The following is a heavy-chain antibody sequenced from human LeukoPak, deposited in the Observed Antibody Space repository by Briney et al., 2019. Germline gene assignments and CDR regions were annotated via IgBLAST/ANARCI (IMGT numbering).Heavy chain of an antibody. CDR1: GDSINSSDYY. CDR3: ARRAYDILTGFDY. V-gene: IGHV4-39*01. CDR2: IYYSGST. J-gene: IGHJ4*02. D-gene: IGHD3-9*01. Sequence: PSETLSLTCTVSGDSINSSDYYWAWIRQPPGEGLEWIGTIYYSGSTYYKSSLKSRLTISVDSSKNQFSLKMISVTAADTGVYYCARRAYDILTGFDYWGQGTLVTVSS.